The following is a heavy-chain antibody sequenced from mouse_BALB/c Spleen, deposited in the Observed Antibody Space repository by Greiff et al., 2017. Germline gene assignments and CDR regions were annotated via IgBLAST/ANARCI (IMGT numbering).Heavy chain of an antibody. CDR1: GYSITSDYA. V-gene: IGHV3-2*02. CDR3: ARSNTYYAMDY. J-gene: IGHJ4*01. Sequence: EVKLMESGPGLVKPSQSLSLTCTVTGYSITSDYAWNWIRQFPGNKLEWMGYISYSGSTSYNPSLKSRISITRDTSKNQFFLQLNSVTTEDTATYYCARSNTYYAMDYWGQGTSVTVSS. CDR2: ISYSGST. D-gene: IGHD4-1*01.